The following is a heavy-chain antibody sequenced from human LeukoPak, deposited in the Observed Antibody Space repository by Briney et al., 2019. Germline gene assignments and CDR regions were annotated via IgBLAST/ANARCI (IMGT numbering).Heavy chain of an antibody. CDR1: GYTFTSYS. V-gene: IGHV1-46*01. CDR3: ARDGHMASALYYFDY. D-gene: IGHD6-6*01. CDR2: INPSGGST. J-gene: IGHJ4*02. Sequence: ASVKVPCKASGYTFTSYSMHWVRQAPGQGLEWMGIINPSGGSTTYAQKFQGRVTMTRDTSTSTLYMELSSLRSEDTAVYYCARDGHMASALYYFDYWGQGTLVTVSS.